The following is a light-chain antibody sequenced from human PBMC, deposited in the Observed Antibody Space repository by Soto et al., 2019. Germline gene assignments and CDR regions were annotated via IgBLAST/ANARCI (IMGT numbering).Light chain of an antibody. J-gene: IGKJ1*01. CDR2: GAS. CDR3: QQYGNSRGT. CDR1: HSVSSY. V-gene: IGKV3-20*01. Sequence: EIVLTQSPVTLSLSPGERATLSCRASHSVSSYLAWYQQKPGQAPRLLIYGASSRATGIPDRFSGSGSGTDFTLTISGLEPEDSAVYYCQQYGNSRGTFGQGTKVDIK.